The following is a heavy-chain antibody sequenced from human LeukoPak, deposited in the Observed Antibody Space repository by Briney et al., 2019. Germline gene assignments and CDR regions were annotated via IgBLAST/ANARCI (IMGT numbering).Heavy chain of an antibody. CDR2: ISYDGSNK. J-gene: IGHJ4*02. D-gene: IGHD3-22*01. CDR3: AKDSSRIWYYDSSGYPDY. CDR1: GFTFSSYG. V-gene: IGHV3-30*18. Sequence: GGSLRLSCAASGFTFSSYGMHWVRQAPGKGLEWVAVISYDGSNKYYADSVKGRFTISRDNSKNTLYLQMNSLRAEDTAVYYCAKDSSRIWYYDSSGYPDYWGQGTLVTVSS.